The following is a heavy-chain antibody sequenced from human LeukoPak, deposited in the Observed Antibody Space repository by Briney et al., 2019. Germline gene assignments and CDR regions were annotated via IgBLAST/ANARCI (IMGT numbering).Heavy chain of an antibody. CDR1: GGSISSSSYY. D-gene: IGHD4-17*01. CDR3: ARLSGGPTVTTELKIDY. Sequence: PSETLSLTCTVPGGSISSSSYYWGWIRQPPGKGLEWIGSIYYSGSTYYNPSLKSRVTISVDTSKNQFSLKLSSVTAADTAVYYCARLSGGPTVTTELKIDYWGQGTLVTVSS. CDR2: IYYSGST. J-gene: IGHJ4*02. V-gene: IGHV4-39*07.